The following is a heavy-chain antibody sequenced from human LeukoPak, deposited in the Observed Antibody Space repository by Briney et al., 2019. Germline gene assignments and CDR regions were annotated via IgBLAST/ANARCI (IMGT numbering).Heavy chain of an antibody. J-gene: IGHJ4*02. D-gene: IGHD3-22*01. CDR2: ISYDGTNK. CDR3: ARESYDSTPDY. CDR1: GLTFSSYV. Sequence: GGSLRLSCAASGLTFSSYVMHWVRQAPGKGLEWVSLISYDGTNKYYADSVKGRFTISRDNSQNTLLLQMNSLRAEDTAVYYCARESYDSTPDYWGQGTLVTVSS. V-gene: IGHV3-30*04.